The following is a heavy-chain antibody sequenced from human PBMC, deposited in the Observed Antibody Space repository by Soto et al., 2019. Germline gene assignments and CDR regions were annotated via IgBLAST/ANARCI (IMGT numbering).Heavy chain of an antibody. D-gene: IGHD6-19*01. CDR2: ISSSSSYI. CDR1: GLTVSGKKY. Sequence: GGSLRLSCVASGLTVSGKKYMAWVRQAPGKGPEWVSSISSSSSYIYYADSVKGRFTISRDNAKNSLYLQMNSLRAEDTAVYYCARDGLSVAGKTYYYYGMDVWGQGTTVTVSS. J-gene: IGHJ6*02. CDR3: ARDGLSVAGKTYYYYGMDV. V-gene: IGHV3-21*01.